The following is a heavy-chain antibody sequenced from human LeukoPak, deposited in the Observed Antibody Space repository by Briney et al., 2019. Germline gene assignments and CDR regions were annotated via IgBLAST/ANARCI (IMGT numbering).Heavy chain of an antibody. J-gene: IGHJ4*02. V-gene: IGHV6-1*01. CDR3: AREEADTYAFEY. CDR2: TFYRSQWYN. D-gene: IGHD5-18*01. CDR1: GDSVSSNSAA. Sequence: SQTLSLTCAIFGDSVSSNSAAWNWIRQSPSRGLEWLGRTFYRSQWYNDYAVSVKGRITITPDTSKNQFSLQLNSVTPEDTAVYHCAREEADTYAFEYWGQGTLVIVSS.